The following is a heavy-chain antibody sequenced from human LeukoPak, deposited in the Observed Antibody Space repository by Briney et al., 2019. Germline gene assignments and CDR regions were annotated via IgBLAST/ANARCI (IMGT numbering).Heavy chain of an antibody. D-gene: IGHD2-2*01. CDR1: GFTFNNYA. V-gene: IGHV3-23*01. CDR3: AKARGYCSSTSCRQYFDY. CDR2: ISGSGGST. J-gene: IGHJ4*02. Sequence: SGGSLRLSCAASGFTFNNYAMSWVRQAPGKGLEWVSAISGSGGSTYYADSVKGRFTISRDNSKNTLYLQMNSLRAEDTAVYYCAKARGYCSSTSCRQYFDYWGQGTLVTVSS.